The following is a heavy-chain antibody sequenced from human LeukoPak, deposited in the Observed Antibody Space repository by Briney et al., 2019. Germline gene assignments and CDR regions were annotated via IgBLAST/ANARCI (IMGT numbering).Heavy chain of an antibody. Sequence: ALVKVSCKASGYTFTSYAMHWVRQAPGQRLEWMGWINAGNGNTKYSQKFQGRVTITRDTSASTAYMELSSLRSEDTAVYYCARGIGIAVAGPDYWSQGTLVTVSS. CDR3: ARGIGIAVAGPDY. D-gene: IGHD6-19*01. CDR2: INAGNGNT. CDR1: GYTFTSYA. J-gene: IGHJ4*02. V-gene: IGHV1-3*01.